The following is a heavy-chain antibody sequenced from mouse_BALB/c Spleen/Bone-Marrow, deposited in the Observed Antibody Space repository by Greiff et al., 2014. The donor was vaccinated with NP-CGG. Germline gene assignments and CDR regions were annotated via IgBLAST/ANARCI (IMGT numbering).Heavy chain of an antibody. CDR2: IYPGSGST. CDR1: GYTFTSCW. CDR3: TREGWLRYLDY. Sequence: LQQPGSELVRPGASVKLSCKASGYTFTSCWMHWVKQRHGQGLEWIGNIYPGSGSTNYDEKFKSKGTLTVDTSSSTAYMHLSSLTSEDSAVYYCTREGWLRYLDYWGQGTTLTVSS. V-gene: IGHV1S22*01. J-gene: IGHJ2*01. D-gene: IGHD2-2*01.